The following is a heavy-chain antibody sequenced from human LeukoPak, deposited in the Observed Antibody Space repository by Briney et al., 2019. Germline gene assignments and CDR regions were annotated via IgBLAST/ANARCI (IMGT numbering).Heavy chain of an antibody. Sequence: PGGSLRLACAASGFTFSSYEMNWVRQAPGKGLEWVAYISSSGSTIYYADSVKRRFTISRDNAKNSLYLQMNSLRAEDTAVYYCASHSSYYYDSSGYYFDYWGQGTLVTVSS. CDR1: GFTFSSYE. J-gene: IGHJ4*02. CDR3: ASHSSYYYDSSGYYFDY. V-gene: IGHV3-48*03. D-gene: IGHD3-22*01. CDR2: ISSSGSTI.